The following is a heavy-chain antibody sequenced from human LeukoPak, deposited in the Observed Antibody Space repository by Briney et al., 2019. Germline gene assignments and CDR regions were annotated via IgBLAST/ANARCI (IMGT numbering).Heavy chain of an antibody. D-gene: IGHD3-22*01. CDR3: ARGRYYDSSAKGESDY. CDR1: GGSFSGYY. J-gene: IGHJ4*02. V-gene: IGHV4-34*01. Sequence: SETLSLTCAVYGGSFSGYYWSWIRQPPGKGLEWIGEINHSGSTNYNPSLKSRVTISVDTSKNQFSLKLSSVTAADTAVYYCARGRYYDSSAKGESDYWGQGTLVTVSS. CDR2: INHSGST.